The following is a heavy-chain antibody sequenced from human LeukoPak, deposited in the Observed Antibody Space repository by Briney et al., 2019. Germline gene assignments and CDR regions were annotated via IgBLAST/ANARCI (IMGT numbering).Heavy chain of an antibody. Sequence: GGSLRLSCAASGFTFSSYSMNWVRQAPGKGLEWVSSISSSSSYIYYADSVKGRFTISRDNAKNSLYLQMNSLRAEDTAVYYCARELSSSSIALPSDYWGQGTLVTASS. CDR3: ARELSSSSIALPSDY. CDR2: ISSSSSYI. J-gene: IGHJ4*02. D-gene: IGHD6-6*01. CDR1: GFTFSSYS. V-gene: IGHV3-21*01.